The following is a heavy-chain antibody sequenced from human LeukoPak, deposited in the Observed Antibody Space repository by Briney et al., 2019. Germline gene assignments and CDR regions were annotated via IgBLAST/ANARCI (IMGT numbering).Heavy chain of an antibody. Sequence: GGSLRLSCAASGFTFSSYEMNWVRQAPGKGLEWVSYISSSGSTIYYADSVKGRFTISRDNAKNSLYLQMNSLRAEDTAVYYCARAGNYYGRHTNWFDPWGQGTLVTVSS. J-gene: IGHJ5*02. CDR2: ISSSGSTI. V-gene: IGHV3-48*03. D-gene: IGHD3-10*01. CDR3: ARAGNYYGRHTNWFDP. CDR1: GFTFSSYE.